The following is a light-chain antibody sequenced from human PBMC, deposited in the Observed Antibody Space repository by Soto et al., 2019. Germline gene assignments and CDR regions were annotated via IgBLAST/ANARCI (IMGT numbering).Light chain of an antibody. CDR3: QQHGGSPPYT. CDR1: QNVHSSF. CDR2: GTS. Sequence: EVVLTQSPGTLSLSPGDRATVSCRASQNVHSSFFAWYQQKGGQAPRLLIYGTSNRAAGIPYRFSGHGSGTDFTLTIDGLEPEDCAMYFCQQHGGSPPYTFGRGTRVEI. V-gene: IGKV3-20*01. J-gene: IGKJ2*01.